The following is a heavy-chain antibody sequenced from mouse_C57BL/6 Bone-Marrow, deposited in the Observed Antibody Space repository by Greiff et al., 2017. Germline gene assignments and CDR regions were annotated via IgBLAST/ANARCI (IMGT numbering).Heavy chain of an antibody. CDR2: ISNGGGST. CDR3: ARRTGTGYAMDY. CDR1: GFTFSDYY. J-gene: IGHJ4*01. D-gene: IGHD3-3*01. Sequence: EVMLVESGGGLVQPGGSLKLSCAASGFTFSDYYMYWVRQTPEKRLEWVAYISNGGGSTYYPDTVKGRFTISRDNAKNTLYLQMSRLKSEDTAMYYCARRTGTGYAMDYWGQGTSVTVSS. V-gene: IGHV5-12*01.